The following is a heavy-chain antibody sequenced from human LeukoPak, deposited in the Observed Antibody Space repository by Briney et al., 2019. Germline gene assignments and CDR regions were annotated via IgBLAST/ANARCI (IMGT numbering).Heavy chain of an antibody. CDR2: IHPSGML. CDR1: GASFNSDDQY. J-gene: IGHJ4*02. CDR3: SRGLDSRKLGY. V-gene: IGHV4-31*03. D-gene: IGHD3-22*01. Sequence: SETLSLTCTLSGASFNSDDQYWNWIRQSPGKGLEWIGSIHPSGMLYNNPSLESRVTMSRDTSKNQFSLNLNSVTAADTAVYFCSRGLDSRKLGYWGQGILVTISS.